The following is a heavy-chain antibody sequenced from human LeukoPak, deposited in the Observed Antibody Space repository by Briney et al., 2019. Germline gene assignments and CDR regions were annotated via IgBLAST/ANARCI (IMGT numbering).Heavy chain of an antibody. J-gene: IGHJ6*02. CDR1: GFTFSSYW. CDR3: ARRFPFGVVIIPHYYYYGMDV. CDR2: IKQDGSEK. Sequence: PGGSLRLSCAASGFTFSSYWMSWVRQAPGKGLEWVANIKQDGSEKYYVDSVKGRFTISRDNAKNSLYLQMNSLRAEDTAVYYCARRFPFGVVIIPHYYYYGMDVWGQGTTVTVSS. D-gene: IGHD3-3*01. V-gene: IGHV3-7*01.